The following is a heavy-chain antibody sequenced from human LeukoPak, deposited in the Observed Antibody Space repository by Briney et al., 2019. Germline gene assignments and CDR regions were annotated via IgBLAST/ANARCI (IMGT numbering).Heavy chain of an antibody. Sequence: PGGSLRLSCAASGFTFDDYAMHWVRQAPGKGLEWVSGISWNSGSIGYADSVKGRFTISRDNAKNSLYLQMNSLRAEDTALYYCAKDLGPYYDSSGYTDYWGQGTLVTVSS. J-gene: IGHJ4*02. D-gene: IGHD3-22*01. CDR2: ISWNSGSI. CDR3: AKDLGPYYDSSGYTDY. CDR1: GFTFDDYA. V-gene: IGHV3-9*01.